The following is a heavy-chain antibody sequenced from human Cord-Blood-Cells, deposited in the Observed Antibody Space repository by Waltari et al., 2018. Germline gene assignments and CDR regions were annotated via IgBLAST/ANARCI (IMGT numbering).Heavy chain of an antibody. V-gene: IGHV3-23*01. Sequence: EVQLLESGGGLVQPGGSLRLSCAASGFTFSSYAMSWVRQAPGKGLEWVSAISGSGGSTYYADSVKGRFTSSRDNSKNTLYLQMNSLRAEDTAVYYCALTMVRGVIVYWGQGTLVTVSS. D-gene: IGHD3-10*01. CDR1: GFTFSSYA. J-gene: IGHJ4*02. CDR2: ISGSGGST. CDR3: ALTMVRGVIVY.